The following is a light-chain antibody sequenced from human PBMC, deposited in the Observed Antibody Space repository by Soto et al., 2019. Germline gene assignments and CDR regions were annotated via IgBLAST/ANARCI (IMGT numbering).Light chain of an antibody. CDR3: QQSYSTPWT. CDR1: QDISTS. J-gene: IGKJ1*01. Sequence: GATGRVSGQASQDISTSLAWYQQKPGKVPNLLIYGASTLQSGVPSRFSGSGSGTDFTLTISSLQPEDFAPYSCQQSYSTPWTFGQGTKADIK. V-gene: IGKV1-27*01. CDR2: GAS.